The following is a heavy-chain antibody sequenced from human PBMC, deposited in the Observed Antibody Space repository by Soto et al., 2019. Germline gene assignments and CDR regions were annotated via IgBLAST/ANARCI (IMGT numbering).Heavy chain of an antibody. V-gene: IGHV3-30-3*01. J-gene: IGHJ4*02. CDR3: AREELPRKYYFDY. CDR2: IPYDGSNK. D-gene: IGHD1-7*01. CDR1: GFTFSSYA. Sequence: GGSLRLSCAASGFTFSSYAMHWVRQAPGKGLEWVAVIPYDGSNKYYADSVKGRFTISRDNSKNTLYLQMNSLRAEDTAVYYCAREELPRKYYFDYWGQGTLVTVSS.